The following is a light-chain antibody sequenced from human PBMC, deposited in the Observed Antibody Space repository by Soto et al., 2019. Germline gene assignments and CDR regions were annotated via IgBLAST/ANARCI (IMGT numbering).Light chain of an antibody. CDR3: VQGTYWPPRT. J-gene: IGKJ1*01. V-gene: IGKV2-30*01. CDR2: KVS. CDR1: QSLLYSDGNTY. Sequence: DVVMTQSPLSLPVTLGQPASISCRSSQSLLYSDGNTYLSWFQQRPGQSPRRLIYKVSIRDSGVPDRFSGSGSGTDFRLKITRVEAEDVGVYYCVQGTYWPPRTFGQGTKVEIK.